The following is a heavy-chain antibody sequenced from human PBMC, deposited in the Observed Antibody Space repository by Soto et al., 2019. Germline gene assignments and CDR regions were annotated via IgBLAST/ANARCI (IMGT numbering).Heavy chain of an antibody. V-gene: IGHV3-33*06. CDR2: IWYDGSNK. J-gene: IGHJ3*02. Sequence: GGSLRLSCAASGFTFSSYGMHWVRQAPGKGLEWVAVIWYDGSNKYYADSVKGRFTISRDNSKNTLYLQMNSLRAEDTAVYYCAKRRDGFDIWGQGPMVTVSS. CDR1: GFTFSSYG. CDR3: AKRRDGFDI.